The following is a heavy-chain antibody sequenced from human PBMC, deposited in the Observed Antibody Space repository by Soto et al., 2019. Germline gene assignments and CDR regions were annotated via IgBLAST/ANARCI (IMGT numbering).Heavy chain of an antibody. D-gene: IGHD1-26*01. CDR3: AKDPEWEPVWSY. V-gene: IGHV3-23*01. J-gene: IGHJ4*02. Sequence: EVQLLESGGGLVQPGGSLRLSCAASGFTFSSYAMSWVRQAPGKGLEWVSAISGSGGSTYYADSVKGRFTLSRDNSKNTLYLQMNSLRAEDTAVYYCAKDPEWEPVWSYWGQGTLVTVSS. CDR2: ISGSGGST. CDR1: GFTFSSYA.